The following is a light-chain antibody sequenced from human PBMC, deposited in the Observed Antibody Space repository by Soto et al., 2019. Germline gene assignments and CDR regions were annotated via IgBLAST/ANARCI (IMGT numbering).Light chain of an antibody. V-gene: IGKV3-20*01. CDR3: QQYGKA. CDR1: QSVSSSY. CDR2: GAS. J-gene: IGKJ5*01. Sequence: EIVLTQSPGTLSLSPGERATLSCRARQSVSSSYLAWYQQKPGQAPRLLMYGASSRATGIPDRFSGSGSGTDFTLTISRLEPEDFAVYYCQQYGKAFGQGTRLEIK.